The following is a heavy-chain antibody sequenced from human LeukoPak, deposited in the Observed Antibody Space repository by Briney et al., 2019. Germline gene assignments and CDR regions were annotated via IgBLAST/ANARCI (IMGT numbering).Heavy chain of an antibody. V-gene: IGHV3-23*01. CDR2: ISGSGGST. J-gene: IGHJ1*01. D-gene: IGHD2-8*02. CDR1: GFTFSNYA. CDR3: GTEGGARGVDTVRYEY. Sequence: GGSLRLSCAASGFTFSNYAMSWVRQAPGKGLEWVSTISGSGGSTYYADSVAGRFTISRDNSKNTVFLQMSSLRPEDTAVYFCGTEGGARGVDTVRYEYWGQGTLVTVSS.